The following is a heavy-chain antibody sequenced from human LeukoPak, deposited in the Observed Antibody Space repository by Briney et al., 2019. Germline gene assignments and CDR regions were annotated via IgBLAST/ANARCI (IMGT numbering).Heavy chain of an antibody. V-gene: IGHV3-30*18. CDR2: ISYDGRSK. CDR1: GFTFSSYG. CDR3: AKAPPEYSGSYPVYYFGY. D-gene: IGHD1-26*01. J-gene: IGHJ4*02. Sequence: GGSLRLSCAASGFTFSSYGMHWVRQAPGKGLEWVGVISYDGRSKYYADSVSGRFIISSDNSKNTRYLQMNSLRAEDAAVYYRAKAPPEYSGSYPVYYFGYWGQGTLVTVSS.